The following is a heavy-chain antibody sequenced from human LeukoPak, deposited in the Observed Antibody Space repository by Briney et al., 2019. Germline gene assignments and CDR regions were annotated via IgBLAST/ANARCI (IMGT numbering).Heavy chain of an antibody. Sequence: GGSLRLSCAASGFTFSNAWMSWVRQAPGKGLEWVGRIKSNADGGTTDYAAPVKGRFTISRDDSKDTPDLQMNSLKTEDTAVYYCTTELRWELLVNYWGQGTLVTVSS. V-gene: IGHV3-15*01. J-gene: IGHJ4*02. CDR1: GFTFSNAW. D-gene: IGHD1-26*01. CDR2: IKSNADGGTT. CDR3: TTELRWELLVNY.